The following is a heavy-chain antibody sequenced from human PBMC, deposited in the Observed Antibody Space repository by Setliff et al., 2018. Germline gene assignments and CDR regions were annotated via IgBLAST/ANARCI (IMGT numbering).Heavy chain of an antibody. V-gene: IGHV4-4*08. Sequence: LSLTCTVSGDSSINYYWSWIRQPPGKGLEWIGNIYSSGSTNYNPSLKSRVTLSLDTSKNHLSLNLTSVTAAATAVYYCARDVWGAGTGWFDPWGLGILVTVSS. J-gene: IGHJ5*02. CDR2: IYSSGST. CDR1: GDSSINYY. CDR3: ARDVWGAGTGWFDP. D-gene: IGHD1-1*01.